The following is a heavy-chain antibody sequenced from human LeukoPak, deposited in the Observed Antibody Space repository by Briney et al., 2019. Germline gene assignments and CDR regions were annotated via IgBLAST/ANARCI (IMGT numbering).Heavy chain of an antibody. CDR1: GFTFSSYA. J-gene: IGHJ4*02. Sequence: GGSLRLSCAASGFTFSSYAMSWVRQAPGKGLEWVSAISGSSDSTYSTDSVKGRFTISRDNSKNTLYLQMNSLRAEDTAVYYCAKKVPANWGSYFDYWGQGTLVTVSS. CDR2: ISGSSDST. D-gene: IGHD7-27*01. V-gene: IGHV3-23*01. CDR3: AKKVPANWGSYFDY.